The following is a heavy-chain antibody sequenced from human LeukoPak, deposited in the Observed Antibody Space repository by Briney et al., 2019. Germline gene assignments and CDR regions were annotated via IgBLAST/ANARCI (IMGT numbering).Heavy chain of an antibody. CDR1: GGSISSSSYY. V-gene: IGHV4-39*07. CDR3: ARGVSAL. J-gene: IGHJ4*02. D-gene: IGHD5/OR15-5a*01. CDR2: INHSGST. Sequence: SETLSLTCTVSGGSISSSSYYWGWIRQPPGKGLEWIGEINHSGSTNYNPSLKSRVTISVDTSKNQFSLKLSSVTAADTAVYYCARGVSALWGQGTMVTVSS.